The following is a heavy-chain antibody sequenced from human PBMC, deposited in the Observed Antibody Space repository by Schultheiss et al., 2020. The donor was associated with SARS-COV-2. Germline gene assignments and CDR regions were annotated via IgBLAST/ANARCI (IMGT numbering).Heavy chain of an antibody. Sequence: SETLSLTCTVSGGSISSYYWSWIRQHPGKGLEWIGYIYYSGSTYYNPSLKSRVTISVDTSKNQFSLKLSSVTAADTAVYYCARDRGYYYDSSGYYCDAFDIWGQGTMVTVSS. CDR1: GGSISSYY. CDR2: IYYSGST. J-gene: IGHJ3*02. D-gene: IGHD3-22*01. CDR3: ARDRGYYYDSSGYYCDAFDI. V-gene: IGHV4-59*12.